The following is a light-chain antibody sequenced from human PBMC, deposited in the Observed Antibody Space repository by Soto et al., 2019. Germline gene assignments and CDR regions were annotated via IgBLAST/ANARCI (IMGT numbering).Light chain of an antibody. CDR1: SSDVGSYNL. J-gene: IGLJ1*01. CDR2: EDS. CDR3: CSYAGSSTL. Sequence: QSVLTQPASVSGSPGQSITISCTGTSSDVGSYNLVSWYQQHPGKVPKLMIYEDSKRPSGVSNRFSGSKSGNTASLTISGLQAEDEADYYCCSYAGSSTLFGTGTKVTVL. V-gene: IGLV2-23*02.